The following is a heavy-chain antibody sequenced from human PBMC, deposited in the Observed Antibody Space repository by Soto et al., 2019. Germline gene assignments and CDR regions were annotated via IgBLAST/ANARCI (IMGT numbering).Heavy chain of an antibody. Sequence: GGSLRLSCAASGFTFSDYGMHWVRQAPGEGPEWLAVISYDGTNKFYADSVKGRFTISRDNSKSTLYLQVDSLRHEDAAVYYCARDPKTSGGQHWAFNYFDSWGQGTLVTVSS. CDR1: GFTFSDYG. CDR2: ISYDGTNK. D-gene: IGHD7-27*01. J-gene: IGHJ4*02. V-gene: IGHV3-30*03. CDR3: ARDPKTSGGQHWAFNYFDS.